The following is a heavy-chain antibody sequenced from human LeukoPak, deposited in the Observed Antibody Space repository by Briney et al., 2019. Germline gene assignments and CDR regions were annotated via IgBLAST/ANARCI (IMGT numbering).Heavy chain of an antibody. V-gene: IGHV4-31*03. CDR2: IYYSGST. J-gene: IGHJ4*02. CDR1: GGSISSGGYY. CDR3: AREVIKTERYYFDY. D-gene: IGHD1-14*01. Sequence: SETLSLTCTVSGGSISSGGYYWSWLRQHRGKGLEWIVYIYYSGSTYYNPSLKTRVTISVDTSKNQFSLKLSSVTAADTAVYYCAREVIKTERYYFDYWGQGTLVTVSS.